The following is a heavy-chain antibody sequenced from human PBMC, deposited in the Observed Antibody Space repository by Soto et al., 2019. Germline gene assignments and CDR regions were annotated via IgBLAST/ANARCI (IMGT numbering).Heavy chain of an antibody. CDR3: ARHLLKMVRGVNWFDP. Sequence: QLQLQESGPGLVKPSETLSLTCTVSGGSISSSSYYWGWIRQPPGKGLEWIGSIYYSGSTYYNPSLKSRVTISVDTSKNQFSLKLSSVTAADTAVYYCARHLLKMVRGVNWFDPWGQGTLVTVSS. D-gene: IGHD3-10*01. J-gene: IGHJ5*02. CDR2: IYYSGST. CDR1: GGSISSSSYY. V-gene: IGHV4-39*01.